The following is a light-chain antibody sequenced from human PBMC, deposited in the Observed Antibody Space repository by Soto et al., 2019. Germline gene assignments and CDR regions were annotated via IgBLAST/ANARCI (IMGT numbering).Light chain of an antibody. CDR2: GAS. CDR1: QSVSSSY. Sequence: ELVLTQSPGTLSLSPGERATLSCRASQSVSSSYLAWYQQKPGQAPRLLILGASTRATGIPDRFSGSGSGTDFTLTISSLQPEDFATYYCQQSYSTPATFGQGTKVDIK. CDR3: QQSYSTPAT. J-gene: IGKJ1*01. V-gene: IGKV3-20*01.